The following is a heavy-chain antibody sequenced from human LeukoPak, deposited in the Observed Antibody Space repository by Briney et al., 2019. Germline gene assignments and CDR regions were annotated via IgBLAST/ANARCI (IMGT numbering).Heavy chain of an antibody. V-gene: IGHV3-11*01. D-gene: IGHD2-15*01. CDR1: GFTFTDYY. J-gene: IGHJ3*01. Sequence: PGGSLRLSCAASGFTFTDYYMSWIRQAPGKGLEWLSYISSSGRTIYYADSVKGRFTISRDNAKSSLYLQMNSLRAEDTAVYYCARDSRRSGGICYWGQGTMVTVSS. CDR2: ISSSGRTI. CDR3: ARDSRRSGGICY.